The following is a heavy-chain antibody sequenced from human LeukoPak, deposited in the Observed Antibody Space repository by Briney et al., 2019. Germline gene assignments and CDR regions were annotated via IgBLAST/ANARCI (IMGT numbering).Heavy chain of an antibody. V-gene: IGHV4-4*07. CDR3: ARGTSCGSKCFFDY. D-gene: IGHD2-21*01. Sequence: SETLSLTCKVSGGSISGYYWSWIRQPAGKGLEWIGRLDSSGSTNYNSSLKSRVTMSIDRSQFSLRLTSATAADTAIYYCARGTSCGSKCFFDYWGQGILVTVSS. CDR2: LDSSGST. J-gene: IGHJ4*02. CDR1: GGSISGYY.